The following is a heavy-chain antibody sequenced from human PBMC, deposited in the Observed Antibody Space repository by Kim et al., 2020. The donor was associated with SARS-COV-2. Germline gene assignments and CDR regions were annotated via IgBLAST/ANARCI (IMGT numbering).Heavy chain of an antibody. J-gene: IGHJ4*02. V-gene: IGHV3-33*01. CDR2: K. Sequence: KYYADSVKGRFTISRDNSKNTLYLQMNSLRAEDTAVYYCARGPNYGDFDYWGQGTLVTVSS. CDR3: ARGPNYGDFDY. D-gene: IGHD4-17*01.